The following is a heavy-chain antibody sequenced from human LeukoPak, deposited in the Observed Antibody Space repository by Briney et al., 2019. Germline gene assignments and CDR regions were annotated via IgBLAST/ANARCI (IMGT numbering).Heavy chain of an antibody. V-gene: IGHV3-23*01. Sequence: PGGSLRLSCAASGFTFTTYTMAWLRQAPGKGLEWVSTISGTGGSTTYADSVKGRFTISRDNSKNTLYLQMNSMRAEDTAIYFCAKHPSSGFYYFDFWGQGTLVTVSS. CDR3: AKHPSSGFYYFDF. J-gene: IGHJ4*02. CDR2: ISGTGGST. D-gene: IGHD6-19*01. CDR1: GFTFTTYT.